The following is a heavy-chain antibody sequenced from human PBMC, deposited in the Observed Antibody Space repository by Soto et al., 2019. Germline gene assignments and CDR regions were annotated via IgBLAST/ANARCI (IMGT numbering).Heavy chain of an antibody. CDR1: GFTFSDNL. D-gene: IGHD5-18*01. CDR2: LNPDTGNT. Sequence: QVQLVQSGAELKKPGASVNISCTASGFTFSDNLINWVRQVPGQGLEWMGWLNPDTGNTRYSETFQGRVTISRHPSASIPYLELSGLENEDTALYFFARDIQSVGPRANDAFDVWGQGTMITVSS. J-gene: IGHJ3*01. V-gene: IGHV1-3*01. CDR3: ARDIQSVGPRANDAFDV.